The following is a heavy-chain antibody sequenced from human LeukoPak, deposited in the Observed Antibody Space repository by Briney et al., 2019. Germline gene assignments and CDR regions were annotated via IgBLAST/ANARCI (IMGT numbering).Heavy chain of an antibody. CDR2: INPNSGDP. CDR1: GYTFTDSY. D-gene: IGHD2-8*01. CDR3: ARSARHCNNGVCFTDYYIDL. V-gene: IGHV1-2*06. Sequence: GASVKVSCKTSGYTFTDSYIHWVRQAPGQGLEWMGRINPNSGDPNYPQKFQGRVTMTRDTSISTAYMEMGSLTSDDTAVYYCARSARHCNNGVCFTDYYIDLWGKGTTVIVSS. J-gene: IGHJ6*03.